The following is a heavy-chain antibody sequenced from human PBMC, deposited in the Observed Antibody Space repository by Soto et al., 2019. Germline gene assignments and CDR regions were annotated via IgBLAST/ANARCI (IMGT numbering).Heavy chain of an antibody. Sequence: QVQLVESGGGVVQPGTSLRLSCGASGSTFSNYGMHWVRQAPGKGLEWVAVVWYDGTTKFYPYSVKGRFTISRDNSNNTLYLQMNSLRVEDTAVYYCATVDNYYGSVFWGQGTLVTVSS. CDR1: GSTFSNYG. J-gene: IGHJ4*02. V-gene: IGHV3-33*01. D-gene: IGHD3-10*01. CDR2: VWYDGTTK. CDR3: ATVDNYYGSVF.